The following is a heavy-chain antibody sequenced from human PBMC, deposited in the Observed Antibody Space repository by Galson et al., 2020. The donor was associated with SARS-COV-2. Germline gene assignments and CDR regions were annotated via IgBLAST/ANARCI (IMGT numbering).Heavy chain of an antibody. CDR2: MYSSASTI. V-gene: IGHV3-11*01. Sequence: GGSLRLSCAASGFTFSDYYMSWIRQAPGKGLEWLSCMYSSASTISYADSVKGRFTISRDDAKNSLFLEMNSLRDEDTAVYYCARGGIRRRFDSWGQGTLVTVSS. CDR1: GFTFSDYY. J-gene: IGHJ5*01. CDR3: ARGGIRRRFDS. D-gene: IGHD1-20*01.